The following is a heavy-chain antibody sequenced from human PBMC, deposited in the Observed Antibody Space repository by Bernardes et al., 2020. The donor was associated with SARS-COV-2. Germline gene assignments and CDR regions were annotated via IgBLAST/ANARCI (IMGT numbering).Heavy chain of an antibody. CDR3: ARQTNDYVWGTFRHYYVDY. CDR1: SGCISSSQYY. D-gene: IGHD3-16*02. J-gene: IGHJ4*02. CDR2: IFYSGTT. Sequence: SEPLSLTCTVSSGCISSSQYYWGWLLQPPGKGLEWIGSIFYSGTTYYSPSLKSRVTISVDTSKNQFYLKLSSVTAADTAVYYCARQTNDYVWGTFRHYYVDYWVQGTLVTVSS. V-gene: IGHV4-39*01.